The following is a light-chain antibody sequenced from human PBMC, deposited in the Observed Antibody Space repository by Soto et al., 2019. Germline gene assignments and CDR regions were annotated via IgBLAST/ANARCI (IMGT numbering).Light chain of an antibody. V-gene: IGKV1-5*03. Sequence: DIPMTQSPSTLSASVGDRVTITCRASQSISSWLAWYQQKPGKAPKLLIYKASTLQSGVPSRFSCSGSGTEFTLAISSLQPDDFATYYCQQYNDNWTFGQGTKVEIK. CDR3: QQYNDNWT. CDR2: KAS. J-gene: IGKJ1*01. CDR1: QSISSW.